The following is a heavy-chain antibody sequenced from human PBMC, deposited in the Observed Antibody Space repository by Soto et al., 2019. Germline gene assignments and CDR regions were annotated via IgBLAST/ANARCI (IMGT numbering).Heavy chain of an antibody. CDR3: ARTYYDYIWGSYRLDAFDI. Sequence: TSETLSLTCTVSGGSISSYYWSWIRQPPGKGLEWIGYIYYSGSTNYNPSLKSRVTISVDTSKNQFSLKLSSVTAADTAVYYCARTYYDYIWGSYRLDAFDIWGQGTMVTV. J-gene: IGHJ3*02. V-gene: IGHV4-59*01. D-gene: IGHD3-16*02. CDR2: IYYSGST. CDR1: GGSISSYY.